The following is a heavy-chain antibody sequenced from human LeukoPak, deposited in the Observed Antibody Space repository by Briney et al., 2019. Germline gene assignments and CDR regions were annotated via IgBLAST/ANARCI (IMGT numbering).Heavy chain of an antibody. CDR3: AQNPTYYYGSGSYSNMGGDY. CDR2: IIPILGIA. Sequence: SVKVSCKASGGTFSSYAISWVRQAPGQGLEWMGRIIPILGIANYAQKFQGRVTITADKSTSTAYMELSSLRSEDTAAYYCAQNPTYYYGSGSYSNMGGDYWGQGTLVTVSS. V-gene: IGHV1-69*04. D-gene: IGHD3-10*01. CDR1: GGTFSSYA. J-gene: IGHJ4*02.